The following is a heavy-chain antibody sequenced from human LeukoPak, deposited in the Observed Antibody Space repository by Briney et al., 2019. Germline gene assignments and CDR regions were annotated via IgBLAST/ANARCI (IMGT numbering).Heavy chain of an antibody. CDR2: INPSGGST. D-gene: IGHD3-22*01. Sequence: GASVKVSCKASGYTFTSYYMHWVRQAPGQGLEWMGIINPSGGSTSYAQKFQGRVTMTRDTSTSTVYMELSSLRSEDTAVYYCARAPDYYDSSGYSYRAFDYWGQGTLVTVSS. CDR3: ARAPDYYDSSGYSYRAFDY. V-gene: IGHV1-46*01. CDR1: GYTFTSYY. J-gene: IGHJ4*02.